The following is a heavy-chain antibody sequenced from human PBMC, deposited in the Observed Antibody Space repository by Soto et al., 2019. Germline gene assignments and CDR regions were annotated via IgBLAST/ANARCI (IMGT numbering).Heavy chain of an antibody. CDR2: ISGSGGST. V-gene: IGHV3-23*01. J-gene: IGHJ4*02. D-gene: IGHD1-26*01. Sequence: EVQLLESGGGLVQPGGSLRLSCAASGFTFSSYAMSWVRQAPGKGLEWVSAISGSGGSTYYADSVKGRFTISRDNSKNQLYLQRNRLRAEDTAVYYGAKERCGIVGAIGKDYWGQGTLVTVSS. CDR1: GFTFSSYA. CDR3: AKERCGIVGAIGKDY.